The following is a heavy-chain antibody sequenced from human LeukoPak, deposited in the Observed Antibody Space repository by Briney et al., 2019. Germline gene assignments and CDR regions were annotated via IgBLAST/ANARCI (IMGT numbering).Heavy chain of an antibody. Sequence: ASVKVSCKVSGGTFSSYVLRWVRQAPGQGLEWMGGIIPIFDKPNYARKFQGRVAISADGSTSTTYMELSSLRSDDTAIYYCVTDYGAWGQGPVATVS. CDR3: VTDYGA. D-gene: IGHD4-17*01. J-gene: IGHJ5*02. CDR1: GGTFSSYV. CDR2: IIPIFDKP. V-gene: IGHV1-69*13.